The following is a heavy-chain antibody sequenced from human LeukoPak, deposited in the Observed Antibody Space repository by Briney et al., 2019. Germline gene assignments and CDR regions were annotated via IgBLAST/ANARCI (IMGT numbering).Heavy chain of an antibody. Sequence: SGPTLANPTQTLTLTCTFSGFSLSTSGMCVSWIRQPPGKALEWLARIDWDDDKYYSTSLKTRLTISKDTSKNQVVLTMTNMDPVDTATYYCARIFTVTTGGNAFDIWGQGTMVTVSS. CDR1: GFSLSTSGMC. CDR2: IDWDDDK. CDR3: ARIFTVTTGGNAFDI. J-gene: IGHJ3*02. V-gene: IGHV2-70*11. D-gene: IGHD4-17*01.